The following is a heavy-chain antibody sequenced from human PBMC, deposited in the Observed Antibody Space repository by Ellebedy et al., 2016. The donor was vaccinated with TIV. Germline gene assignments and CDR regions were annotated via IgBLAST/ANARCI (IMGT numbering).Heavy chain of an antibody. J-gene: IGHJ6*02. CDR2: ITSSSSAM. Sequence: GESLKISCAASGFTFSSYNINWVRQAPGRGLEWVSYITSSSSAMYYSDSVEGRFATFRDNAKNSVYLEMNSLTVEDTAVYYCARDRVYCASPTCSNYFYAMDVWGHGTTVTVSS. CDR3: ARDRVYCASPTCSNYFYAMDV. CDR1: GFTFSSYN. V-gene: IGHV3-48*03. D-gene: IGHD6-13*01.